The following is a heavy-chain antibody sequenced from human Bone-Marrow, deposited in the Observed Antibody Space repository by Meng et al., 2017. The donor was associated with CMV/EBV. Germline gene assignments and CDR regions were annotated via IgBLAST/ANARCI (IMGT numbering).Heavy chain of an antibody. V-gene: IGHV1-24*01. Sequence: ASVKVSCKVSGYTLTELSMHWVRQAPGKGLEWMGGFDPEDGETIYAQKFQGKVTMTEDTSTDTAYMELSSLRSEDTAVYYCATQNTARGPHFDYWGQGTLVTVSS. CDR3: ATQNTARGPHFDY. CDR2: FDPEDGET. J-gene: IGHJ4*02. D-gene: IGHD5-18*01. CDR1: GYTLTELS.